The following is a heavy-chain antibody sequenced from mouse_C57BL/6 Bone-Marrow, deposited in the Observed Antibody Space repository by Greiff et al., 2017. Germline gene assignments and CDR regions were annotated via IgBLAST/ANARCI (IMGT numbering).Heavy chain of an antibody. D-gene: IGHD4-1*01. Sequence: QVQLQQSGAELARPGASVKLSCKASGYTFTSYGISWVKQRTGQGLEWIGEIYPRSGNTYYNEKFKGKATLTADKSSSTAYMELRSLTSGDSAVYFCARFWGYWGQGTTLTVSA. V-gene: IGHV1-81*01. CDR2: IYPRSGNT. CDR1: GYTFTSYG. CDR3: ARFWGY. J-gene: IGHJ2*01.